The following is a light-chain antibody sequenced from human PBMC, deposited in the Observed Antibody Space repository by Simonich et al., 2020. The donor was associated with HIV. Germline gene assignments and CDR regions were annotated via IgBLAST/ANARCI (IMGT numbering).Light chain of an antibody. CDR3: SSYTSSSTVV. J-gene: IGLJ2*01. Sequence: QSALTQPASVSGSPGQSITISCTGTSSDVGIYNLVSWYQQHPGKAPKLMIYDVSNRPSGVSNRFSGSKSGNTASLTISGLQAEDEADYYCSSYTSSSTVVFGGGTKLTVL. CDR2: DVS. V-gene: IGLV2-14*02. CDR1: SSDVGIYNL.